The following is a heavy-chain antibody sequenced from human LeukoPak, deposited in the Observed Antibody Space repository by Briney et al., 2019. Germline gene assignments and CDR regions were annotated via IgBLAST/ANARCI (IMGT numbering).Heavy chain of an antibody. D-gene: IGHD3-9*01. Sequence: KPGGSLRLSCAASGFTFSSYSMNCVRQAPRKGREWVSSISSSSSYIYYADSVKGRFTISRDNAKNSLYLQMNSLRAEDTAVYYCARDRYGPAGMDVWGKGTTVTISS. CDR3: ARDRYGPAGMDV. CDR1: GFTFSSYS. V-gene: IGHV3-21*01. J-gene: IGHJ6*04. CDR2: ISSSSSYI.